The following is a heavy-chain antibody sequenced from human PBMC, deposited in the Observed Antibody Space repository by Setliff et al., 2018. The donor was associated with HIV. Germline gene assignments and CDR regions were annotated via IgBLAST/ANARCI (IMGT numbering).Heavy chain of an antibody. D-gene: IGHD3-16*01. V-gene: IGHV3-7*01. CDR2: IKPDGSSK. CDR3: VRWGLPYGIDA. Sequence: GGSLRLSCAASGFTFSTFWMGWVRQAPGKGREWVAHIKPDGSSKKYVDSVKGRFTISRANAKDSLYLQMHSLRAEDTAVYYCVRWGLPYGIDAWGQGTLVTVSS. J-gene: IGHJ4*02. CDR1: GFTFSTFW.